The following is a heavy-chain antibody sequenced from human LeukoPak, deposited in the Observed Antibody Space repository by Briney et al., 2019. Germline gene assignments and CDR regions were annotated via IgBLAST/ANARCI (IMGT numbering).Heavy chain of an antibody. J-gene: IGHJ4*02. Sequence: GGSLRLPCAASEFTFSHYTMNWVRQAPGKGLEWVSSISASGDYIYYADSVKGRSTISRDNAKNSLFLQINSLRAEDTAVYYCAREKWELLAFDYWGQGTLVTVSS. CDR3: AREKWELLAFDY. V-gene: IGHV3-21*06. CDR2: ISASGDYI. D-gene: IGHD1-26*01. CDR1: EFTFSHYT.